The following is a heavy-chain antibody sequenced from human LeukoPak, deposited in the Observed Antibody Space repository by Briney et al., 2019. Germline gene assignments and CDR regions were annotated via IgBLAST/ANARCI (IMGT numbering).Heavy chain of an antibody. D-gene: IGHD4-17*01. CDR1: GGSVSSGSYY. J-gene: IGHJ6*02. CDR2: IYYSGST. V-gene: IGHV4-61*01. CDR3: ARTNYGDKKASYGMDV. Sequence: SETLSLTCTVSGGSVSSGSYYWSWIRQPPGKGLEWIGYIYYSGSTNYNPSLKSRVTISVDTSKNQFSLKLSSVTAADTAVYYCARTNYGDKKASYGMDVWGQGTTVTVSS.